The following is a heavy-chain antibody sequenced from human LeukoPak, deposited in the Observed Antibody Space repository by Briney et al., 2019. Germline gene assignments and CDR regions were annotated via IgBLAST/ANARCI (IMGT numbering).Heavy chain of an antibody. CDR1: GFNFSSYS. V-gene: IGHV3-21*01. J-gene: IGHJ4*02. CDR2: ISSSSSYI. CDR3: ARVIVVVPAAQFFDY. D-gene: IGHD2-2*01. Sequence: GGSLRLSCAASGFNFSSYSMNWVRQAPGKGLEWVSSISSSSSYIYYADSVKGRFTISRDNAKNSLYLQMNSLRAEDTAVYYCARVIVVVPAAQFFDYWGQGTLVTVSS.